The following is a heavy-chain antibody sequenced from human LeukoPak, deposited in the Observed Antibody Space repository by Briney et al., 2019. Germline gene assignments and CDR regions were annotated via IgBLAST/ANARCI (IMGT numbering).Heavy chain of an antibody. D-gene: IGHD3-9*01. V-gene: IGHV3-23*01. CDR3: ANVAATYYGILTGYYYFDN. CDR1: GFTFSTYG. J-gene: IGHJ4*02. Sequence: GGTLRLSCVASGFTFSTYGMSWVRQAPGKGLEWVSAISGSGGSTYYADSVKGRFTISRDNSKNTLYLQMNSLRAEDTAVYYCANVAATYYGILTGYYYFDNWGQGTLVTVSS. CDR2: ISGSGGST.